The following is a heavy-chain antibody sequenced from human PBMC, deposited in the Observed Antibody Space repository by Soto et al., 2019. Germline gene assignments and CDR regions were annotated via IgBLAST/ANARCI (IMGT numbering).Heavy chain of an antibody. Sequence: PGGSLRLSCAASGFTFSGSAMHWVRQASGKGLEWVGRIRSKANSYATAYAASVKGRFTISRDDSKNTAYLQMNSLKTEDTAVYYCTTDPAHYYYDSSGYSVDYWGQGTLVTVSS. J-gene: IGHJ4*02. V-gene: IGHV3-73*01. CDR3: TTDPAHYYYDSSGYSVDY. CDR1: GFTFSGSA. CDR2: IRSKANSYAT. D-gene: IGHD3-22*01.